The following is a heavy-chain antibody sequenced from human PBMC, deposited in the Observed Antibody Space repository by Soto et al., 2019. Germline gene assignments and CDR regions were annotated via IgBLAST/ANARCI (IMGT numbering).Heavy chain of an antibody. CDR1: GFTFSSYG. D-gene: IGHD2-15*01. CDR3: AKETHIVVVVAAATIV. CDR2: ISHDGSNK. V-gene: IGHV3-30*18. J-gene: IGHJ6*02. Sequence: QVQLVESGGGVVQPGRSLRLSCAASGFTFSSYGMHWVRQAPGKGLEWVAVISHDGSNKYYADSVKGRFTISRDNSKKPLYLQMNRLRAEDTAVYYCAKETHIVVVVAAATIVWGQGTTVTVSS.